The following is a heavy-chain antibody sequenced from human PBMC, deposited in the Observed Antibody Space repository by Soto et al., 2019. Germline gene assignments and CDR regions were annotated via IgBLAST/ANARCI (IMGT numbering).Heavy chain of an antibody. CDR1: GFTFSSHA. CDR3: AKVSSSWYAGFFDL. CDR2: LSDSGDSI. J-gene: IGHJ5*02. V-gene: IGHV3-23*01. D-gene: IGHD6-13*01. Sequence: EVQLLESGGGLVQPGRSLRLSCTASGFTFSSHAMTWVRQAPGKGLEWVSGLSDSGDSIYYADSVKGRFTIYKDNSMNTLYMQMNTLRVEDTAVYYCAKVSSSWYAGFFDLWGQGPLVTVSS.